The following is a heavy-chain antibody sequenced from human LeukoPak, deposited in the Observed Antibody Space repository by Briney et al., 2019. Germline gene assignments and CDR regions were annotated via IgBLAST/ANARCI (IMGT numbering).Heavy chain of an antibody. D-gene: IGHD5-18*01. J-gene: IGHJ6*02. V-gene: IGHV3-48*04. CDR1: GFTFSSYS. CDR2: ISSSSSTI. CDR3: ARMWIQLWYDYYGMDV. Sequence: TGGSLRLSCAASGFTFSSYSKNWVRQAPGKGLEWVSYISSSSSTIYYADSVKGRFTISRDNAKNSLYLQMNSLRAEDAAVYYCARMWIQLWYDYYGMDVWGQGTTVTVSS.